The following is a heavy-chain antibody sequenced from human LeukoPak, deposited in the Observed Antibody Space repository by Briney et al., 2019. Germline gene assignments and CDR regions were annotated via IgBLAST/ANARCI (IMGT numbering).Heavy chain of an antibody. D-gene: IGHD4-17*01. CDR2: IYYSGST. Sequence: SETLSLTCAVYGGSFSGYYWSWIRQPPGKGLEWIGYIYYSGSTNYNPSLKSRVTISVDTSKNQFSLKLSSVTAADTAVYYCARGTVTTPLSYWGQGTLVTVSS. V-gene: IGHV4-59*08. CDR3: ARGTVTTPLSY. CDR1: GGSFSGYY. J-gene: IGHJ4*02.